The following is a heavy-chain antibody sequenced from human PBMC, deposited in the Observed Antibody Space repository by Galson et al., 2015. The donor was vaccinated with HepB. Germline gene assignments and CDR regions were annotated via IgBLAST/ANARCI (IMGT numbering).Heavy chain of an antibody. V-gene: IGHV3-30*14. J-gene: IGHJ4*02. CDR2: ISYDGSNK. CDR1: GFTFSSYA. Sequence: SLRLSCAASGFTFSSYAMHWVRQAPGKGLEWVAVISYDGSNKYYADSVKGRFTISRDNSKNTLYLQMSSLRAEDTAVYYCVKEVIAAAGTHFDYWGQGTLVTVSS. D-gene: IGHD6-13*01. CDR3: VKEVIAAAGTHFDY.